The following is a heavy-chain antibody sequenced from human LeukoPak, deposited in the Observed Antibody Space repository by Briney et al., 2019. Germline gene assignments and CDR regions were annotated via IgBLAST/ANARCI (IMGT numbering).Heavy chain of an antibody. CDR3: ARERGEGIVDY. J-gene: IGHJ4*02. V-gene: IGHV4-59*01. CDR1: GGSISSYY. D-gene: IGHD3-16*01. Sequence: SETLSLTCTVSGGSISSYYWSWIRQPPGKGLEWIGYIYYSGSTNYNPSLKSRVTISVDTSKNQFSLKLSSVTAADTAVYYGARERGEGIVDYWGQGTLVTVSS. CDR2: IYYSGST.